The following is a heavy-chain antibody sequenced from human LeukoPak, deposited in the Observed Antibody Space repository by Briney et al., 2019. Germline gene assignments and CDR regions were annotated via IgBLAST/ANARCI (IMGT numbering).Heavy chain of an antibody. CDR2: LSSTGGTT. V-gene: IGHV3-23*01. D-gene: IGHD3-10*01. Sequence: PGGSLRLSCAASKFIFPKFAMNWVRRAPGKGLEWVSGLSSTGGTTYYTPAVKGRFTISRDNSKNVLYLDMNNLRAEDTAIYYCAKGARSYTSAFFDSWGQGTQVTVSS. CDR3: AKGARSYTSAFFDS. CDR1: KFIFPKFA. J-gene: IGHJ4*02.